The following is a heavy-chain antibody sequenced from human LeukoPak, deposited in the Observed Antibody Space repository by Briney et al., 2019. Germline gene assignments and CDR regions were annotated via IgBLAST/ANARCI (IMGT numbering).Heavy chain of an antibody. CDR2: ITSSSTYI. J-gene: IGHJ4*02. V-gene: IGHV3-21*01. CDR1: GFTFSSYS. CDR3: ARGSSGSYYTLFDY. Sequence: GGSLRLSCAASGFTFSSYSMNWVRQAPGKGLEWVSSITSSSTYIYYADSMKGRFTISRDNARNSLYLQMDSLRAEDTAVYYCARGSSGSYYTLFDYWGQGTLVTVSS. D-gene: IGHD1-26*01.